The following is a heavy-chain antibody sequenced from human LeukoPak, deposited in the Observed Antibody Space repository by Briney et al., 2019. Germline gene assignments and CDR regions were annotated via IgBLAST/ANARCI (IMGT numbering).Heavy chain of an antibody. CDR2: ISWNSGSI. CDR1: GFTFDDYA. J-gene: IGHJ3*02. D-gene: IGHD6-6*01. V-gene: IGHV3-9*03. Sequence: GGSLRLSCAASGFTFDDYAMHWVRQAPGKGLEWVSGISWNSGSIGYADSVKGRFTISRDNAKNSLYLQMNSLRAEDMALYYCAKAGSSSSDAFDIWGQGTMVTVSS. CDR3: AKAGSSSSDAFDI.